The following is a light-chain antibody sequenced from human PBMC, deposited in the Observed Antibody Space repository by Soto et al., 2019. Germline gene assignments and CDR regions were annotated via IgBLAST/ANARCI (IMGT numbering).Light chain of an antibody. V-gene: IGKV3-11*01. CDR2: DAS. CDR1: PSVSSD. J-gene: IGKJ1*01. Sequence: ESVLTQSPATLSLSPGDRATLSCRASPSVSSDLAWYQQKPGQAPRLLIYDASNRATGIPARFSGSGSGTDFTLTIGSLEPEDFAVYYGQQRSNWPWTFGQGTKVEIK. CDR3: QQRSNWPWT.